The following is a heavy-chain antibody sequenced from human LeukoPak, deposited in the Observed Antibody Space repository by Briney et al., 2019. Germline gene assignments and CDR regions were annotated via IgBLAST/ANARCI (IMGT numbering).Heavy chain of an antibody. CDR3: AKDHKANSGSATLFDF. CDR2: ISGSGGST. CDR1: GFTFSTYA. Sequence: PGGSLRLSCAASGFTFSTYAMNWVRQAPGKGLEWVSGISGSGGSTYYADSVKGRFTISRDNSRNTLYLQLNRLRAEDTAIYYCAKDHKANSGSATLFDFWGQGTLVNVSS. J-gene: IGHJ4*02. D-gene: IGHD1-26*01. V-gene: IGHV3-23*01.